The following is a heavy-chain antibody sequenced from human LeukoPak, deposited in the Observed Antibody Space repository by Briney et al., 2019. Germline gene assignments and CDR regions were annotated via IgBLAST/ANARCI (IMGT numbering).Heavy chain of an antibody. D-gene: IGHD2-21*02. V-gene: IGHV3-9*01. J-gene: IGHJ4*02. CDR1: GFTFDDYA. Sequence: GGSLRLSCAASGFTFDDYAMHWIRQAPGKGLEWVSGISWNSGSIGYADSVKGRFTISRDNAKNSLYLQMNSLRAEDTALYYCAKAVNLLLGSHNYYFDYWGQGTLVTVSS. CDR3: AKAVNLLLGSHNYYFDY. CDR2: ISWNSGSI.